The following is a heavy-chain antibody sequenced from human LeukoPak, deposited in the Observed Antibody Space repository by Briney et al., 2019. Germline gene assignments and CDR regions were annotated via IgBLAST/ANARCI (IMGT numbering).Heavy chain of an antibody. CDR1: GFTFSDYY. J-gene: IGHJ4*02. D-gene: IGHD6-13*01. V-gene: IGHV3-11*01. CDR3: AKAPMEDSWYIHFDY. Sequence: PGGSLRLSCAASGFTFSDYYMSWIRQAPGKGLEWVSYISSSGSTIYYADSVKGRFTISRDNAKNSLYLQMNSLRAEDTAIYYCAKAPMEDSWYIHFDYWGQGTLVTVSS. CDR2: ISSSGSTI.